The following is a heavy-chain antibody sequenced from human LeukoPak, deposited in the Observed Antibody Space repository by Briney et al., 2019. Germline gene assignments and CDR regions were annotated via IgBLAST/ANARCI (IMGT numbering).Heavy chain of an antibody. CDR2: IGGSSSTYI. V-gene: IGHV3-21*04. CDR1: GLTFSSQS. Sequence: GGSLRLSCAASGLTFSSQSMIWVRQAPGKGLECVSSIGGSSSTYIYYADSVRGRFTISRDNAKNSLYLQMNSLRAEDTAVYYCAKDAITIWERYMDVWGKGTTVTVSS. CDR3: AKDAITIWERYMDV. J-gene: IGHJ6*03. D-gene: IGHD3-3*01.